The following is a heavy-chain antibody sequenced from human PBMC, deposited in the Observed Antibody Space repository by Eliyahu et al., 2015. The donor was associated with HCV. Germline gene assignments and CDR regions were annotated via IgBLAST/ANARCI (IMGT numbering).Heavy chain of an antibody. D-gene: IGHD2-15*01. CDR1: GGSXSSSSYY. J-gene: IGHJ3*02. Sequence: QLQLQESGPGLVKPSETLSLTCTVSGGSXSSSSYYWGWIRQPPGKGLEWIGSIYYSGSTYYNPSLKSRVTISVDTSKNQFSLKLSSVTAADTAVYYCARHLFPYCSGGSCYSNAFDIWGQGTMVTVSS. V-gene: IGHV4-39*01. CDR3: ARHLFPYCSGGSCYSNAFDI. CDR2: IYYSGST.